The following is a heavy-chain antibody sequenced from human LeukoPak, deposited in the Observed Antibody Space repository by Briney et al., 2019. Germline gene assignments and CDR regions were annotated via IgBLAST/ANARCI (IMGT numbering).Heavy chain of an antibody. CDR3: ARVYYGSGSYPYYYYGMDV. CDR2: ISSVSSYM. Sequence: GGSLRLSCAAAGFAFSSYSMNWVRQAPGKGLDWASSISSVSSYMYYADSVKGRFTISRDNAKNSLYLQMNSLRAEDMAVYYCARVYYGSGSYPYYYYGMDVWGQGTTVTVSS. V-gene: IGHV3-21*01. D-gene: IGHD3-10*01. CDR1: GFAFSSYS. J-gene: IGHJ6*02.